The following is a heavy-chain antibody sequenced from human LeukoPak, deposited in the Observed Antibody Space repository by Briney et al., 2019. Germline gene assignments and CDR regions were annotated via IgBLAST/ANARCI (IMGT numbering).Heavy chain of an antibody. CDR1: GGSFSGYY. CDR2: INHSGST. J-gene: IGHJ4*02. Sequence: SETLSLTCAVYGGSFSGYYWSWIRQPPGKGLEWVGEINHSGSTNYNPSLKSRVTISVDTSKNQFSLKLSSVTAADTAVYYCARGISSEYSSSFKHWGQGTLVIVSS. V-gene: IGHV4-34*01. D-gene: IGHD6-13*01. CDR3: ARGISSEYSSSFKH.